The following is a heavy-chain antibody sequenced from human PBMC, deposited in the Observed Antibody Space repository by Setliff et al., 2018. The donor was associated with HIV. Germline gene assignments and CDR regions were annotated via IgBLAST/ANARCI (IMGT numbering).Heavy chain of an antibody. CDR1: GYTFTRYS. D-gene: IGHD6-19*01. V-gene: IGHV7-4-1*02. CDR2: INTNTGNP. Sequence: ASVKVSCKASGYTFTRYSMNWVRQAPGQGLEWMGLINTNTGNPTYAQGFTGRFVFSLDTSVSTAYLQISSLKAEDTAVYYCARDPRDSSGWLDYYYYYYMDVWGKGTTVTVSS. J-gene: IGHJ6*03. CDR3: ARDPRDSSGWLDYYYYYYMDV.